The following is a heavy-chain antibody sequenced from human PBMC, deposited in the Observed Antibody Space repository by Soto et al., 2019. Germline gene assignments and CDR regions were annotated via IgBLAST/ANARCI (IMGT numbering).Heavy chain of an antibody. CDR2: ISSSSSTI. D-gene: IGHD3-9*01. J-gene: IGHJ4*02. Sequence: EVQLVESGGGLVQPGGSLRLSCAASGFTFSSYSMNWVRQAPGKGLEWVSYISSSSSTIYYADSVKGRFTISRDNAKNSLYLQMNSLRAEDTAVYYCARTYYDILTGFSFDYWGQGTLVTVSS. CDR1: GFTFSSYS. CDR3: ARTYYDILTGFSFDY. V-gene: IGHV3-48*01.